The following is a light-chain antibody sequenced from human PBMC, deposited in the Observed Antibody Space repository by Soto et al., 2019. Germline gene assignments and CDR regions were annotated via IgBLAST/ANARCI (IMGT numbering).Light chain of an antibody. CDR1: ESLVHSNGNTY. J-gene: IGKJ2*02. Sequence: DVVMTQTPLSSPVTLGQPASISCRSNESLVHSNGNTYLSWLQLRPGQPPRLLIYQISNRFSGVPDRFSGSGAVTDFTLKISRVEVEDVGIYYCMQATQFPRTFGQGTKLEIK. CDR2: QIS. V-gene: IGKV2-24*01. CDR3: MQATQFPRT.